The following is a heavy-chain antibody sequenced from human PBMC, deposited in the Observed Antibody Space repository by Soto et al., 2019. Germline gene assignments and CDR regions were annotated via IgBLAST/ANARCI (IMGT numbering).Heavy chain of an antibody. V-gene: IGHV3-7*03. D-gene: IGHD6-13*01. CDR2: INQDGSEK. CDR1: GFTFSSYW. J-gene: IGHJ5*02. CDR3: ARGRSSSWYNWFDP. Sequence: GGSLSLSCAASGFTFSSYWMSWVRQAPGKALEWVANINQDGSEKYYVDSVKGRFTISRDNANNSLYLQMNSLRAEDTAVFYCARGRSSSWYNWFDPWGQGTLVTVSS.